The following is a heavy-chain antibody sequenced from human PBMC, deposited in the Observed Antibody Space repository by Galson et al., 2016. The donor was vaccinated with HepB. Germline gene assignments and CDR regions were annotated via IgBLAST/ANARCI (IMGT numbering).Heavy chain of an antibody. J-gene: IGHJ5*02. D-gene: IGHD4/OR15-4a*01. Sequence: ETLSLTCTVSGGSISSGFYYWAWIRQPPGKGLEWIATVYYSGTTYYNPSLKSRVTISIDKSKNQFSLNLTSVTEADTALYYCARDRQGAPGFDTWGQGTLATVSS. CDR3: ARDRQGAPGFDT. V-gene: IGHV4-39*07. CDR2: VYYSGTT. CDR1: GGSISSGFYY.